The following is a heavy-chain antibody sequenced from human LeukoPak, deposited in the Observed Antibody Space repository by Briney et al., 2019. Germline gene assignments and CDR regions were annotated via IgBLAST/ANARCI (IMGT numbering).Heavy chain of an antibody. CDR2: MNPNSGNT. V-gene: IGHV1-8*01. CDR3: ARDRAY. CDR1: GYTFTSYD. Sequence: GASVKVSCKASGYTFTSYDINWVRQATGQGLEWMGWMNPNSGNTGYAQKLQGRVTMTTDTSTSTAYMELRSLRSDDTAVYYCARDRAYWGQGTLVTVSS. J-gene: IGHJ4*02. D-gene: IGHD3-10*01.